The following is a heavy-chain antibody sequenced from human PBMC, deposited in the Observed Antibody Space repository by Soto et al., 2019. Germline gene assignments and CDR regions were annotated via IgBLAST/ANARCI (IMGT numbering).Heavy chain of an antibody. CDR1: GFPFSVYW. CDR3: ARGSEAYYYDYGMDV. Sequence: PGGSLRLSCAASGFPFSVYWMHLVRQSPGKGLVWVSHISYDGTETTYADSVKGRFTISRDNPKSTLYLQMNSVRAEDTGVYYCARGSEAYYYDYGMDVWCQGTRVTVSS. V-gene: IGHV3-74*03. J-gene: IGHJ6*02. CDR2: ISYDGTET.